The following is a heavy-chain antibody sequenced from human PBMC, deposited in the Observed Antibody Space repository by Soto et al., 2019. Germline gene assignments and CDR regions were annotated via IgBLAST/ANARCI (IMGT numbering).Heavy chain of an antibody. Sequence: ASVKVSCKASGYTFTSYAISWVRQAPGQGLEWMGWISAYNGNTNYAQKLQGRVTMTTDTSTSTAYMELRSLRPDDTAVYYCARDAAAGLNDYWGQGTLVTVSS. J-gene: IGHJ4*02. CDR1: GYTFTSYA. D-gene: IGHD6-13*01. CDR2: ISAYNGNT. CDR3: ARDAAAGLNDY. V-gene: IGHV1-18*01.